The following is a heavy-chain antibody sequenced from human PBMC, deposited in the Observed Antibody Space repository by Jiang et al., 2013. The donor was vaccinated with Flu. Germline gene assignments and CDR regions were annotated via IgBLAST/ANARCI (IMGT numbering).Heavy chain of an antibody. CDR3: AREGSGWSRGLYYFDY. J-gene: IGHJ4*02. Sequence: GPGLVKPSETLSLTCAVSGYSISSGYYWGWIRQPPGKGLEWIGSIYHSGSTYYNPSLKSRVTISVDTSKNQFSLKLSSVTAADTAVYYCAREGSGWSRGLYYFDYWGQGTLVTVSS. D-gene: IGHD6-19*01. CDR2: IYHSGST. V-gene: IGHV4-38-2*02. CDR1: GYSISSGYY.